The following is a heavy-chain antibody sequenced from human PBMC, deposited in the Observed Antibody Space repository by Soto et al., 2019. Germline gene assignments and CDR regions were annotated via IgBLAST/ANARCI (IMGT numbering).Heavy chain of an antibody. CDR1: GGSIISTSYY. CDR3: VRIYDFGGSYGLDV. CDR2: IYYSGIT. Sequence: QLQLQESGPGLVKPSETLSLTCTVSGGSIISTSYYWGWIRQPPGKGLEWIGSIYYSGITSYNPSLESRVTISFETSKNQCSLRLSSVTAADTAVYYCVRIYDFGGSYGLDVWRQGTTVTVSS. D-gene: IGHD3-16*01. V-gene: IGHV4-39*01. J-gene: IGHJ6*02.